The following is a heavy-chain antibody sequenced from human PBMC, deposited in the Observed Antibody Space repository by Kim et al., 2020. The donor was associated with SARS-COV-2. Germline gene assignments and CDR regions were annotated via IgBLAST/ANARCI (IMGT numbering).Heavy chain of an antibody. CDR2: IYYSGST. J-gene: IGHJ5*02. CDR1: GGSISSSSYY. D-gene: IGHD3-22*01. Sequence: SETLSLTCTVSGGSISSSSYYWGWIRQPPGKGLEWIGSIYYSGSTYYNPSLKSRVTIAVDTSKNQFSLKLSSVTAADTAVYYCARHGHITMIVVVIIPGWFEPWGQGTLVTVSS. CDR3: ARHGHITMIVVVIIPGWFEP. V-gene: IGHV4-39*01.